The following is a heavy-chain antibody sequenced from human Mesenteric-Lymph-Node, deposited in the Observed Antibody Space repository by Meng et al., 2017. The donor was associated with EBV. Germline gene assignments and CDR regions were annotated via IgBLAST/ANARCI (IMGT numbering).Heavy chain of an antibody. V-gene: IGHV1-18*01. CDR3: AREGDWTTFDY. D-gene: IGHD3/OR15-3a*01. Sequence: QVQLVHVGGEGKKPGASVRVSCKASGYTYTSYGIIWVRQAPGQGLEWVGWISAYNGNTNYAQKVQGRVTMTTDTSTTTAYMELRRLRSDDTAVYYCAREGDWTTFDYWGQGALVTVSS. J-gene: IGHJ4*02. CDR2: ISAYNGNT. CDR1: GYTYTSYG.